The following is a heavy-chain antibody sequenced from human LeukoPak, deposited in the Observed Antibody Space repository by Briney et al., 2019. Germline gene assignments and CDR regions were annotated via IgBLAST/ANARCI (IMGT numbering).Heavy chain of an antibody. CDR2: ISSSSSSSSYT. CDR3: AKPRTNDYGGNFDC. D-gene: IGHD4-23*01. J-gene: IGHJ4*02. Sequence: GGSLRLSCAASGFTFSSYSMNWVRQAPGKGLEGVSSISSSSSSSSYTYYADSVKGRFTISRDNAKNSLFLQMDSLRAEDTAVYYCAKPRTNDYGGNFDCWGQGTLVTVSS. CDR1: GFTFSSYS. V-gene: IGHV3-21*06.